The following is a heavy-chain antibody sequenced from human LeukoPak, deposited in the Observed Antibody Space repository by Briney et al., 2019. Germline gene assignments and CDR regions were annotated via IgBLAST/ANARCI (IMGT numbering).Heavy chain of an antibody. CDR1: GYTFTSYG. V-gene: IGHV1-18*01. CDR3: VRVDVQWLVPFDY. J-gene: IGHJ4*02. D-gene: IGHD6-19*01. Sequence: ASVNVSCKASGYTFTSYGISWVRQAPGQGREGVGWISAYNGNTNYAQKLQGRVTKTTDTSTSTAYMELRSLRSDDTAVYYCVRVDVQWLVPFDYWGQGALVTVSS. CDR2: ISAYNGNT.